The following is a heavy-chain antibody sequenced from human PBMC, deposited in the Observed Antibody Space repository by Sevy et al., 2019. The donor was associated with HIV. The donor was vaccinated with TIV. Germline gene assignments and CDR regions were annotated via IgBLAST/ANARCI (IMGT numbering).Heavy chain of an antibody. D-gene: IGHD6-13*01. CDR1: GFTFSDYA. CDR3: ARDRRAGYSSNWYRDFDY. Sequence: GGSLRLSCAASGFTFSDYAMHWVRQAPGKGLEWVAVISHDGFNQYYADSVKGRLTISRDSSKTTLSLEMHSLRAEDTALYYCARDRRAGYSSNWYRDFDYWGQGTLVTVSS. CDR2: ISHDGFNQ. J-gene: IGHJ4*02. V-gene: IGHV3-30*04.